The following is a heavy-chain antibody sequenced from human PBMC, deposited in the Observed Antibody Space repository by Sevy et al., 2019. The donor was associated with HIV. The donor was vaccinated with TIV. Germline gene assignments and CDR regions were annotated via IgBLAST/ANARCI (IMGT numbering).Heavy chain of an antibody. J-gene: IGHJ4*02. CDR3: ARLLPGDELVSSVFDY. D-gene: IGHD6-13*01. Sequence: SETLSLTCTVSGGSISSSSYYWGWIRQPPGKGLEWTGSIYYSGSTYYNPSLKSRVTISVDTSKNQFSLKLSSVTAAATAVYYCARLLPGDELVSSVFDYWGQGTLVTVSS. CDR2: IYYSGST. CDR1: GGSISSSSYY. V-gene: IGHV4-39*01.